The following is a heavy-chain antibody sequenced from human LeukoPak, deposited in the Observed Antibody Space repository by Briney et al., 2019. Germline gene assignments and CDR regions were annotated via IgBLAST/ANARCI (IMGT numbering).Heavy chain of an antibody. Sequence: GGSLRLSCVASGFTVISNYMSWVRQAPGKGLEWVSVIYSGGSTYYADSVKGRFTISRDNSKNTLYLQMNSLRAEDTAVYYCASGSGSYRTPHYYMDVWGTGTKVTVSS. V-gene: IGHV3-53*01. D-gene: IGHD3-10*01. CDR1: GFTVISNY. CDR2: IYSGGST. J-gene: IGHJ6*03. CDR3: ASGSGSYRTPHYYMDV.